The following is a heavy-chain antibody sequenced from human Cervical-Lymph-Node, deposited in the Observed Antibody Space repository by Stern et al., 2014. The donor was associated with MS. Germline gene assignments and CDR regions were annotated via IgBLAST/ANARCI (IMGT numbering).Heavy chain of an antibody. V-gene: IGHV3-30-3*01. CDR2: VSYDGTQR. J-gene: IGHJ4*02. CDR3: ARGGRGVGLEY. CDR1: GFTFSTYA. Sequence: VQLVESGGGVVQPGRSLSLSCGASGFTFSTYAMPWVRQAPGTGLVWVAFVSYDGTQRNSTDSVNARFTISRDNSKNTLYLHMNSLRDEDTAVYFCARGGRGVGLEYWGQGALVTVSS. D-gene: IGHD3-10*01.